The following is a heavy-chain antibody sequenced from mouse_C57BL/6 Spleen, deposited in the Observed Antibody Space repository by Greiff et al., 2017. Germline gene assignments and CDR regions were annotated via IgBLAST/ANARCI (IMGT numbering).Heavy chain of an antibody. Sequence: VKLQQPGAELVKPGASVKLSCKASGYTFTSYWMHWVKQRPGQGLEWIGMIHPNSGSTNYNEKFKSKATLTVDKSSSTAYMQLSSLTSEDSAVYYCARVYDGYYGYFDVWGPGTTVTVSS. CDR1: GYTFTSYW. CDR3: ARVYDGYYGYFDV. V-gene: IGHV1-64*01. CDR2: IHPNSGST. J-gene: IGHJ1*01. D-gene: IGHD2-3*01.